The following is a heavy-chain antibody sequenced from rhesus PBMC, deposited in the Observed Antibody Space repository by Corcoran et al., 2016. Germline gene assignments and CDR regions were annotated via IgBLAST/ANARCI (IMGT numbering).Heavy chain of an antibody. D-gene: IGHD3-28*01. CDR2: ICGSGGGT. Sequence: QVQLQESGPGLVKPSETLSLTCAVSGGSIRDDYYWSWIHQPPGKGLEWVGYICGSGGGTKYNPHLNDRVTISIDTSKYQVSLKLSSVTAADTAVYYCAREDYDSGYFCYWGQGVLVTVSS. V-gene: IGHV4-106*01. CDR3: AREDYDSGYFCY. J-gene: IGHJ4*01. CDR1: GGSIRDDYY.